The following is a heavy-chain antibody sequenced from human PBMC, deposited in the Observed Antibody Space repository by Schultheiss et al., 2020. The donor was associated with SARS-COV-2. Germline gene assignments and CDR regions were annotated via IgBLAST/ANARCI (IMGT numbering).Heavy chain of an antibody. Sequence: SETLSLTCTVSGGSISSSSYYWGWIRQPPGKGLEWIGEINHSGSTNYNPSLKSRVTISVDTSKNQFSLKLSSVTAADTAVYYCARGNRRQLVTPHIRWFDPWGQGTPVTVSS. CDR1: GGSISSSSYY. D-gene: IGHD6-6*01. CDR3: ARGNRRQLVTPHIRWFDP. V-gene: IGHV4-39*01. J-gene: IGHJ5*02. CDR2: INHSGST.